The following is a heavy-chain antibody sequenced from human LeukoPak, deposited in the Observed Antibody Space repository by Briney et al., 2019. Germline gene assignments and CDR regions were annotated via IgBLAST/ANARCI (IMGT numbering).Heavy chain of an antibody. V-gene: IGHV3-11*04. CDR1: GFTFSDYY. CDR3: ARDAEYSSSSYVDY. D-gene: IGHD6-6*01. CDR2: ISSSGSTI. J-gene: IGHJ4*02. Sequence: GGSLRLSCAASGFTFSDYYISWICQAPGKGLEWVSYISSSGSTIYYADSVKGRFTISRDNAKNSLYLQMNSLRAEDTAVYYCARDAEYSSSSYVDYWGQGTLVTVSS.